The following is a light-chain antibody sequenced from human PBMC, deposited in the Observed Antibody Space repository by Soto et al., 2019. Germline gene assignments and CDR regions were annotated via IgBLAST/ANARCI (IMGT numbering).Light chain of an antibody. J-gene: IGLJ1*01. CDR3: CSYTSSTNYV. CDR1: SSDISIYNY. Sequence: QSVLTQPASVSRSPGQSITISCTGTSSDISIYNYVSWYQQHPGKAPKLIIYEVSNRPSGISNRFSGAKSGNTASLTISGLQVEDEADYYCCSYTSSTNYVFGAGTKSPS. CDR2: EVS. V-gene: IGLV2-14*01.